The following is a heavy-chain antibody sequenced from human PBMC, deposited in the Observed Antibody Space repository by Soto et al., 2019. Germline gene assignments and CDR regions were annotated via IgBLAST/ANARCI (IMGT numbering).Heavy chain of an antibody. CDR1: WDGVSSNSAA. Sequence: SKTLSLACAISWDGVSSNSAAWNWIRQSPSRGLEWLGRTYYRSKWFTGYAVSVQSRIRINADTSKNQFSLQLNSVTPEDTAVYYCASQQQWMHYWGQGTPVTVPP. V-gene: IGHV6-1*01. J-gene: IGHJ4*02. D-gene: IGHD6-13*01. CDR3: ASQQQWMHY. CDR2: TYYRSKWFT.